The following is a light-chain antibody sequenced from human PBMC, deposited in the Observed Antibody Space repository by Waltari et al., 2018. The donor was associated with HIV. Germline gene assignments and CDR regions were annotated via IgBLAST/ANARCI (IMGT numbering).Light chain of an antibody. V-gene: IGLV2-8*01. CDR1: RSDVGGSNY. CDR3: SSYAGSNNKV. Sequence: QSALTQPPSASGSPGQSVTISCTGTRSDVGGSNYVSWYQQHPGKAPKLMIYEVSKRPSGVPNRFSGSKSGNTASLTVSGLQAEDEADYYCSSYAGSNNKVFGGGTKLTVL. CDR2: EVS. J-gene: IGLJ3*02.